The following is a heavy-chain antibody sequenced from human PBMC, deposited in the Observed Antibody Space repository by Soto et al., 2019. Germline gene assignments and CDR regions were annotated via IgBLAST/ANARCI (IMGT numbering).Heavy chain of an antibody. CDR2: ISYDGSNK. D-gene: IGHD4-17*01. V-gene: IGHV3-30*03. Sequence: GGSLRLSCAASGFTFSSYGMHWVRQAPGKGLEWVAVISYDGSNKYYADSVKGRFTISRDNSKNTLYLQMNSLRAEDTAVYYCARDRVRDYGGNPDLFDYWGQGTLVTVSS. CDR3: ARDRVRDYGGNPDLFDY. CDR1: GFTFSSYG. J-gene: IGHJ4*02.